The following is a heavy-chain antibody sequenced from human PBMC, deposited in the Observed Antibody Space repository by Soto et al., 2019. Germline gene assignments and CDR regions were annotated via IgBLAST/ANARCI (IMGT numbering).Heavy chain of an antibody. D-gene: IGHD2-2*01. CDR1: GYTFTNFG. J-gene: IGHJ5*02. Sequence: VASVKVSCKASGYTFTNFGVTWVRRAPGQGLEWMGWISAYTDTPNYAQKFQGRVTMTIDTSTSTAYMDLRSLTSDDTAVYYCARVIPGVEARFDPWGQGTLVTVSS. V-gene: IGHV1-18*01. CDR2: ISAYTDTP. CDR3: ARVIPGVEARFDP.